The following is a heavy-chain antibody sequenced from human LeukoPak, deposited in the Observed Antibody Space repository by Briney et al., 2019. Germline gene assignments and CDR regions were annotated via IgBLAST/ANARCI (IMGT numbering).Heavy chain of an antibody. J-gene: IGHJ4*02. Sequence: GGSLRLSCTASGFTFSTYTMNWVRQAPGQGLEWVSCISSSSYYIYYADSVKGRFTISRDNAKNSLFLQMNSLRAEDTAVYYCGAAYSGSSPFDYWGQGTLVTVSS. CDR1: GFTFSTYT. V-gene: IGHV3-21*01. CDR2: ISSSSYYI. D-gene: IGHD1-26*01. CDR3: GAAYSGSSPFDY.